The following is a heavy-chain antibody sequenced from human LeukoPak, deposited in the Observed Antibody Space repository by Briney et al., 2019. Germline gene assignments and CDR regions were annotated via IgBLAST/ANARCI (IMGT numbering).Heavy chain of an antibody. J-gene: IGHJ4*02. CDR2: ISYEGSNK. V-gene: IGHV3-30-3*01. Sequence: GGSLRLSCAASGFTFSSYAMHWVRQAPGKGLEWVAVISYEGSNKYYADSVKGRFTISRDNSKNTLYLQMNSLRAEDTAVYYCARDGAQWELPAYPGHFDYWGQGTLVTVSS. CDR1: GFTFSSYA. CDR3: ARDGAQWELPAYPGHFDY. D-gene: IGHD1-26*01.